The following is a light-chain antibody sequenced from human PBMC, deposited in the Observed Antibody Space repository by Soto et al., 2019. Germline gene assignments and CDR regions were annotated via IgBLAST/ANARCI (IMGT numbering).Light chain of an antibody. V-gene: IGKV1-5*01. Sequence: DIQMTQSPSTLSASVGDRVTITCRASQSISNWLAWYQQKPGKAPKLLISGASSLEIGVPSRYSGSGSVTEFPLTISSLQPDDFATYYCQQYDSYSYTFGQGTKLEIK. CDR2: GAS. CDR3: QQYDSYSYT. J-gene: IGKJ2*01. CDR1: QSISNW.